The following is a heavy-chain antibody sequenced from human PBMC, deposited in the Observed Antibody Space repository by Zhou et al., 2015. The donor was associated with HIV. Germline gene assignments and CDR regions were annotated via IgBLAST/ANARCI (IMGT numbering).Heavy chain of an antibody. V-gene: IGHV1-69*08. Sequence: QVQLVQSGAEVKKPGSSVKVSCKASGGTFSSYTISWVRQAPGQGLEWMGRIIPILGIANYAQKFQGRVTITADKSTSTAYMELSSLRSEDTAVYYCAKEAGEMGEMRENWFDPWGQGTLVIVSS. CDR3: AKEAGEMGEMRENWFDP. J-gene: IGHJ5*02. D-gene: IGHD1-26*01. CDR1: GGTFSSYT. CDR2: IIPILGIA.